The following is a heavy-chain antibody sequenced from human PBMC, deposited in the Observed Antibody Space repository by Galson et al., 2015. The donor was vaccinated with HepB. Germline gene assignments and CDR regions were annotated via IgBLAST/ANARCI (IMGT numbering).Heavy chain of an antibody. Sequence: SLRLSCAASGFTLSSYPMHWVRQAPGKGLEYVSGISSNGVGTSYSASVTGRFTISRDTSKNTLYLQMSSPRVEDTAVYYCVKGPTVTTDNWGQGTLVTVSS. CDR1: GFTLSSYP. D-gene: IGHD4-17*01. CDR2: ISSNGVGT. CDR3: VKGPTVTTDN. J-gene: IGHJ4*02. V-gene: IGHV3-64D*06.